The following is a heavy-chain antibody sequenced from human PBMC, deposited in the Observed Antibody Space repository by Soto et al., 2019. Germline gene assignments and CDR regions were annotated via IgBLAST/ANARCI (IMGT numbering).Heavy chain of an antibody. Sequence: GGSLRLSCAASGFTFTTYAMSWVRQAPGKGLEWVSAISGSGAGTYYADSVKGRFTISRDNSKNTLFLQMNSLRAEDTALYYCAKSWQMDVWGQGTTVTVSS. CDR3: AKSWQMDV. D-gene: IGHD5-12*01. V-gene: IGHV3-23*01. J-gene: IGHJ6*02. CDR1: GFTFTTYA. CDR2: ISGSGAGT.